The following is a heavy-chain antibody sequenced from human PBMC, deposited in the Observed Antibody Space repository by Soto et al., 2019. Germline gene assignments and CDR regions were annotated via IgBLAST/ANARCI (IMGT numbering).Heavy chain of an antibody. CDR3: ARDLYPVTLYWYFDL. D-gene: IGHD4-4*01. V-gene: IGHV3-30-3*01. CDR1: GFTFGYYA. CDR2: ISYDGSNK. J-gene: IGHJ2*01. Sequence: QVQLAESGGGVVKLGRSLRLSCAAPGFTFGYYAMHWVRQAPGKGLGWVAVISYDGSNKYYADSVKGRFTISRDNSKNTLYLQMNSLRAEDTAVYYCARDLYPVTLYWYFDLWGRGTLVTVSS.